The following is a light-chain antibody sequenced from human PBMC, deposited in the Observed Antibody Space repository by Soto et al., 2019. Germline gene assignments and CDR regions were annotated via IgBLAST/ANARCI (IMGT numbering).Light chain of an antibody. Sequence: EIVMTQSPATLSVSPGEGATLSCRASQSLSNNLAWYQQKPGQTPRLLIYGASTRAAGIPARFSGSGSGTEFTLTISSLESEDFAVYYCKQYIHWPPITFGQGTRLDIK. CDR1: QSLSNN. J-gene: IGKJ5*01. V-gene: IGKV3-15*01. CDR3: KQYIHWPPIT. CDR2: GAS.